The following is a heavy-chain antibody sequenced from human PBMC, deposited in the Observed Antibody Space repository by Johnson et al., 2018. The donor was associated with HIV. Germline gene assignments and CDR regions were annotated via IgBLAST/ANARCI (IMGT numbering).Heavy chain of an antibody. D-gene: IGHD3-22*01. CDR3: AKRGSTMIGGAGAFDI. V-gene: IGHV3-30*18. J-gene: IGHJ3*02. CDR1: GFTFSSSG. Sequence: QVQLVESGGGVVKPGRSLRLSCAASGFTFSSSGLHWVRQAPGQGLEWVAVISYDGSTKYYAASVKGRFTISRDNSKNKLYLQMHSLRAEDTAVYYSAKRGSTMIGGAGAFDIWGQGTMVTVSP. CDR2: ISYDGSTK.